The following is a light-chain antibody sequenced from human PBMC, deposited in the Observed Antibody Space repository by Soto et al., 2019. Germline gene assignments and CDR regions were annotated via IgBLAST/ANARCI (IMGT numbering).Light chain of an antibody. CDR2: DVS. J-gene: IGLJ1*01. V-gene: IGLV2-14*01. CDR1: SSDVGGYNY. Sequence: QSALTQPASVSGSPGQSITISCTGTSSDVGGYNYVSWYQQQPGTAPKLMIYDVSNRPSGVSNRFSGSKSGNTASLTISGLHAEDEADYYCSSYTTTTLYVFGTGTKLTVL. CDR3: SSYTTTTLYV.